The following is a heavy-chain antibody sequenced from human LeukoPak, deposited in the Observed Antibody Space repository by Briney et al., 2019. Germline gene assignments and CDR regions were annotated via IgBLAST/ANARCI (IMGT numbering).Heavy chain of an antibody. CDR1: RFIFGSYA. Sequence: GGSLRLSCAASRFIFGSYAMDWVRQAPGKGLEWVSGISGSGGSTYYADSVKGRFTISRDNSKNTLYLQMNSLRAEDTAVYYCAKDLTSSSWLEGTNFDYWGQGTLVTVSS. CDR2: ISGSGGST. D-gene: IGHD6-13*01. CDR3: AKDLTSSSWLEGTNFDY. V-gene: IGHV3-23*01. J-gene: IGHJ4*02.